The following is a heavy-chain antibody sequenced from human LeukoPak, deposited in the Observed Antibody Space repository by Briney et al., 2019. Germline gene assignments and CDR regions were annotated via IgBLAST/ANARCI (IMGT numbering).Heavy chain of an antibody. J-gene: IGHJ4*02. D-gene: IGHD1-26*01. V-gene: IGHV3-15*01. CDR3: STSRWELLDY. CDR1: GFTFTNAW. CDR2: IKSKTDGGTT. Sequence: GGSLRLSCAASGFTFTNAWMSWVRQAPGQGLELFGRIKSKTDGGTTDYAAPVKGRFTISRDDSKNTLYLQMNSLKTEDTAVYYCSTSRWELLDYWGQGTLVTVSS.